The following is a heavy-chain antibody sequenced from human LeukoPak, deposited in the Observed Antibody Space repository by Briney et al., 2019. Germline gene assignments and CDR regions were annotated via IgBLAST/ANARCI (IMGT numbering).Heavy chain of an antibody. CDR1: GFVFSIYT. D-gene: IGHD2/OR15-2a*01. CDR3: VKDFGRVRGTPDS. CDR2: ISGSGKGGSI. V-gene: IGHV3-64D*06. Sequence: PGGSLRLSCSASGFVFSIYTMYWVRQAPGKGPEYVSTISGSGKGGSIYYADSVKGRFTISRDDSKSIVYLQMNGLRSEDTAVYYCVKDFGRVRGTPDSWGQGTLVTVSS. J-gene: IGHJ4*02.